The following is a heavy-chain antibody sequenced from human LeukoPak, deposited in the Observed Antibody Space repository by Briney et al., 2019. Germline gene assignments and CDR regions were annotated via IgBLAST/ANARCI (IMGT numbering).Heavy chain of an antibody. CDR1: GFTFGDYA. CDR3: TRAPHPRCSSSGCYLDY. CDR2: IQAKAYGGAT. V-gene: IGHV3-49*04. Sequence: GRSLRLSCSTSGFTFGDYAMSWVRQAPGKGLEWVGFIQAKAYGGATKYAASVNGRFSISRDDSQSIANLQMNDLKTEDTAVYYCTRAPHPRCSSSGCYLDYWGQGTLVTVSS. J-gene: IGHJ4*02. D-gene: IGHD2-2*01.